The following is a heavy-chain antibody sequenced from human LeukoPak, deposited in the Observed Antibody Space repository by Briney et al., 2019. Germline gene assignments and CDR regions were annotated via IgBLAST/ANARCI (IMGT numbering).Heavy chain of an antibody. Sequence: GGSLRLSCAASGFTFSNFWMTWVRQAPGKGLEWVAAISSSGSSTYYADSVKGRFTISRDNSKNTLFLQMNSLRAEDTAVYYCAKVKEYYYYGMDVWGQGTTVTVSS. CDR3: AKVKEYYYYGMDV. CDR2: ISSSGSST. J-gene: IGHJ6*02. V-gene: IGHV3-23*01. CDR1: GFTFSNFW.